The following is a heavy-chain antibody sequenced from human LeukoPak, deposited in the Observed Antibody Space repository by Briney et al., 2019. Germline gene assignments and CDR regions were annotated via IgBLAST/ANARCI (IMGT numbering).Heavy chain of an antibody. CDR2: TNPNSGGT. J-gene: IGHJ4*02. Sequence: GASVKVSCKASGYTFTDYYMHWVRQAPGQGLEWMGWTNPNSGGTNYAQKFQGRVTMTRDTSISTAYMELSRLRSDDTAVYYCARASGSWPEKDYWGQGTLVTVSS. CDR1: GYTFTDYY. V-gene: IGHV1-2*02. D-gene: IGHD6-13*01. CDR3: ARASGSWPEKDY.